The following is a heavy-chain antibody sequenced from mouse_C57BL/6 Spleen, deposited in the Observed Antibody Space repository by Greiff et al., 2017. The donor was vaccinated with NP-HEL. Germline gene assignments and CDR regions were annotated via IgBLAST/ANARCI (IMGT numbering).Heavy chain of an antibody. J-gene: IGHJ4*01. V-gene: IGHV3-6*01. Sequence: VQLQQSGPGLVKPSQSLSLTCSVTGYSITSGYYWNWIRQFPGNKLEWMGYISYDGSNNYNPSLKNRISITRDTSKNQFFLKLNSVTTEDTATYYCARDQYYYGQGYYAMDYWGQGTSVTVSS. D-gene: IGHD1-1*01. CDR2: ISYDGSN. CDR1: GYSITSGYY. CDR3: ARDQYYYGQGYYAMDY.